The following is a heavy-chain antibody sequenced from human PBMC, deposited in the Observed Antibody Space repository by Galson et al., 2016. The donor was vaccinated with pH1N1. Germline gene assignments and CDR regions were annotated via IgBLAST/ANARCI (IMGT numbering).Heavy chain of an antibody. D-gene: IGHD4-23*01. Sequence: QPPGQGLEWIGEIYHIGGTNYNPSLKSRVTISLDKSKNHFSLNLASVTAADTAVYHCARDGGDYGGAGQYKYFDTWGQGTLVTVSS. V-gene: IGHV4-4*02. J-gene: IGHJ5*02. CDR2: IYHIGGT. CDR3: ARDGGDYGGAGQYKYFDT.